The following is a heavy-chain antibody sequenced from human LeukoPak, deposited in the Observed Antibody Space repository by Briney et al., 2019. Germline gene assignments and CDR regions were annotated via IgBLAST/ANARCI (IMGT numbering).Heavy chain of an antibody. CDR2: FDPEECET. Sequence: ASVKGSCGVSGHSLAELAMHWVRQAPGKGIEWVGGFDPEECETFYAQEVMGKVSMTEDTSTDTAYMELSSLTSEDTAVYYCAILPLTVVTPLDVWGQGTTVTVSS. V-gene: IGHV1-24*01. CDR1: GHSLAELA. D-gene: IGHD4-23*01. J-gene: IGHJ6*02. CDR3: AILPLTVVTPLDV.